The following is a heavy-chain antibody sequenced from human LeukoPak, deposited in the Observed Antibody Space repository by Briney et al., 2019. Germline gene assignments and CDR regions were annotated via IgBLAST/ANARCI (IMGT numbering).Heavy chain of an antibody. V-gene: IGHV3-11*04. CDR2: ISSSGSTI. CDR3: ARDASSSSPYYYYMDV. Sequence: GGSLRLSCAASGFTFSDYYMSWIRQAPGKGLEWVSYISSSGSTIYYADSVKGRFTISRDNARNSLYLQMNSLRAEDTAVYYCARDASSSSPYYYYMDVWGKGTTVTVSS. J-gene: IGHJ6*03. CDR1: GFTFSDYY. D-gene: IGHD6-6*01.